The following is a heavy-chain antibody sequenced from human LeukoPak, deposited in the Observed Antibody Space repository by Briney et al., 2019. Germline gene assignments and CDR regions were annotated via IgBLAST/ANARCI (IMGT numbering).Heavy chain of an antibody. CDR3: ARDGRYYDGSGYSF. Sequence: ASVKVSCKASGYTFTNYGISWVRQAPGQGLEWMGWISAYNGTTNYAHNLQGRVTMTTDTSTTTAYMELRSLRSDDTAVYYCARDGRYYDGSGYSFWGQGTLVTVSS. D-gene: IGHD3-22*01. CDR1: GYTFTNYG. CDR2: ISAYNGTT. J-gene: IGHJ4*02. V-gene: IGHV1-18*01.